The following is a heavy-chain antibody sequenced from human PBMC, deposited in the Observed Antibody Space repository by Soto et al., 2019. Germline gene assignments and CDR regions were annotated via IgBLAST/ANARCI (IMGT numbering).Heavy chain of an antibody. D-gene: IGHD1-26*01. CDR3: TRDYFNYYYCGMDV. Sequence: GESLRLSCAASGFTFSNAWMSWVRQAPGKGLEWVGRIKSKTDGGTTDYAAPVKGRFTISRDDSKNTLYLQMNSLKTEDTAVYYCTRDYFNYYYCGMDVWGQGTTVTVSS. V-gene: IGHV3-15*01. CDR2: IKSKTDGGTT. J-gene: IGHJ6*02. CDR1: GFTFSNAW.